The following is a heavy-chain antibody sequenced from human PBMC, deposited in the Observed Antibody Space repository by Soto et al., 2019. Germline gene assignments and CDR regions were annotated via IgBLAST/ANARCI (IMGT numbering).Heavy chain of an antibody. D-gene: IGHD2-2*01. V-gene: IGHV3-30*18. CDR2: ISYDGSNK. CDR3: ANGRGVGVGYCSSTSCYDAFDI. J-gene: IGHJ3*02. Sequence: GGSLRLSCAASGFTFSSYGMHWVRQAPGKGLEWVAVISYDGSNKYYADSVKGRFTISRDNSKNTLYLQMNSLRAEDTAVYYCANGRGVGVGYCSSTSCYDAFDIWGQGTMVTVSS. CDR1: GFTFSSYG.